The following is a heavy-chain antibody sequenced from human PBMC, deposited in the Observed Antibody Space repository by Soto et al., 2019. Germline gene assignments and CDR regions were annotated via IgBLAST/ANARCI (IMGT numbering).Heavy chain of an antibody. Sequence: SETLSLTCAVYGGSFSGYYWSWIRQPPGKGLEWIGEINHSGSTNYNPSLKSRVTISVDTSKNQFSLKLSSVTAADTAVYYCARLPAIWGSYRYTGFDYWGQGTLVTVSS. J-gene: IGHJ4*02. CDR1: GGSFSGYY. D-gene: IGHD3-16*02. V-gene: IGHV4-34*01. CDR3: ARLPAIWGSYRYTGFDY. CDR2: INHSGST.